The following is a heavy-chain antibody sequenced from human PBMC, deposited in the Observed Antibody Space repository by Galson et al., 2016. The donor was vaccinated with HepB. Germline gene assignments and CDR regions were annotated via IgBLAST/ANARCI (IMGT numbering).Heavy chain of an antibody. V-gene: IGHV1-46*01. D-gene: IGHD4-17*01. Sequence: SVKVSCKASRYTFTTYWMHWVRQAPGQGLEWVGVINPSGGGTSYAQKFQGRVSMTSDTSTSRVYMQLISLRSEDTAVYYCARPFYGEYYYFDYWGQGTLVIVSS. CDR2: INPSGGGT. CDR3: ARPFYGEYYYFDY. J-gene: IGHJ4*02. CDR1: RYTFTTYW.